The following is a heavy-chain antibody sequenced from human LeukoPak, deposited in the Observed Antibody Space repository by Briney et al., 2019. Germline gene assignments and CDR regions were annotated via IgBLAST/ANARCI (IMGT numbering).Heavy chain of an antibody. CDR3: ARGRAFWSGYNYYYYYMDV. J-gene: IGHJ6*03. V-gene: IGHV4-61*02. CDR1: GGSISSGGYY. Sequence: SETLSLTCTVSGGSISSGGYYWSWIRQPPGKGLEWIGRIYTSGSTNYNPSLKSRVTMSVDTSKNQFSLKLSSVTAADTAVYYCARGRAFWSGYNYYYYYMDVWGKGTTVTVSS. D-gene: IGHD3-3*01. CDR2: IYTSGST.